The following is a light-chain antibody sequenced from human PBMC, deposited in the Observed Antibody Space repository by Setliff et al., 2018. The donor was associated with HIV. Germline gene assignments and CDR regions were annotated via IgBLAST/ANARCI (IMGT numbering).Light chain of an antibody. CDR2: SNN. J-gene: IGLJ2*01. CDR3: QSYDSSLSVVI. CDR1: SSNIGSYT. V-gene: IGLV1-44*01. Sequence: QSVLTQPPSASGTPGQRVTISCSGSSSNIGSYTVNWYQQLPGTAPKLLIYSNNQRPSGVPDRFSGSKSGTSASLAITGLQAEDEADYYCQSYDSSLSVVIFGGGTKVTVL.